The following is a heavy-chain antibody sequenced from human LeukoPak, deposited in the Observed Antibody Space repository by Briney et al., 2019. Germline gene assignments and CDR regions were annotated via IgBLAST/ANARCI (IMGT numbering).Heavy chain of an antibody. CDR3: ARGSGYYLGHFDY. CDR1: GFTFSTYW. D-gene: IGHD3-22*01. V-gene: IGHV3-7*01. J-gene: IGHJ4*02. CDR2: IKQDGSEK. Sequence: GGSLRLSCAASGFTFSTYWMSWVRQAPGEGLEWVANIKQDGSEKYYVDSVKGRFTISRDNAKNSLYLQMNSLRAEDTAVYYCARGSGYYLGHFDYWGQGTLVAVSS.